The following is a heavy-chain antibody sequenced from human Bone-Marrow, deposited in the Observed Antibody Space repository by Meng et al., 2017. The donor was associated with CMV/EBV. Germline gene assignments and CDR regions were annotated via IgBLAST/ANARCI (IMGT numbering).Heavy chain of an antibody. J-gene: IGHJ6*02. Sequence: GESLKISCKGSGYSFTSYWIGWVRQMPGKGLEWMGIIYPGDSDTRYSPSFQGQVTISADKSISTAYLQWSSLKASDTAMYYCARFIEITMVRGVTGMDVWGQGTTVTVSS. V-gene: IGHV5-51*01. D-gene: IGHD3-10*01. CDR2: IYPGDSDT. CDR1: GYSFTSYW. CDR3: ARFIEITMVRGVTGMDV.